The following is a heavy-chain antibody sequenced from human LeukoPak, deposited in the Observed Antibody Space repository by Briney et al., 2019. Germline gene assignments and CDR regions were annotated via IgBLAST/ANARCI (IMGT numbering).Heavy chain of an antibody. CDR1: GYTFTSYY. D-gene: IGHD6-19*01. J-gene: IGHJ4*02. CDR3: ARDLYQRAVDIYYFDY. Sequence: EASVKVSCTASGYTFTSYYMHWVRQAPGQGLEWMGIINPSGGSTSYAQKFQGRVTMTRDTSTGTVYMELSSLRSEDTAVYYCARDLYQRAVDIYYFDYWGQGTLVTVSS. CDR2: INPSGGST. V-gene: IGHV1-46*01.